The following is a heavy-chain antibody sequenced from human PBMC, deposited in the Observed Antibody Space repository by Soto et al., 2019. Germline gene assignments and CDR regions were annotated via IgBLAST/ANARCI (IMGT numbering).Heavy chain of an antibody. CDR3: TRRRVLRFLQWRPYGLDV. CDR1: GFSYTSYW. D-gene: IGHD3-3*01. J-gene: IGHJ6*02. Sequence: GETLKISCKGSGFSYTSYWITWVRQMPGKGLEWMGRIDPGGSETKCSPSFEGHVTISADTSISTAYLQWHSLKASDTATYYCTRRRVLRFLQWRPYGLDVWGQGTTVTVSS. CDR2: IDPGGSET. V-gene: IGHV5-10-1*01.